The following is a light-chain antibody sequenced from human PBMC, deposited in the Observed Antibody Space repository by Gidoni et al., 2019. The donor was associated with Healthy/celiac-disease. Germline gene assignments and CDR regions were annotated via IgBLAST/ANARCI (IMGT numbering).Light chain of an antibody. CDR2: DVS. V-gene: IGLV2-14*03. Sequence: QSALTQPASVPGFPGQSITISCTGTSSDVGGYNYGSWYQQHPGKAPQLMIYDVSNRPSGVSNRFSGSKSGNTASLTISGLQAEDEGDYYCSSYTSSSTLVFGGGTKLTVL. J-gene: IGLJ2*01. CDR3: SSYTSSSTLV. CDR1: SSDVGGYNY.